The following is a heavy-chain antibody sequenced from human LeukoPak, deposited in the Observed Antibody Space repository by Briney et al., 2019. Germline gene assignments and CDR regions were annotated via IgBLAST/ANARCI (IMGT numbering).Heavy chain of an antibody. CDR1: GFNIRSHG. D-gene: IGHD3-16*02. V-gene: IGHV3-33*01. Sequence: GGSLRLSCAASGFNIRSHGMHWVRQAPGKGLEWLAVIWYNGDTKYYADSVKGRFTVSRDDSQNTLHLQMDSLRAEDTAVYYCVSADIWGNYRTDSWGHGALVVVSS. CDR2: IWYNGDTK. J-gene: IGHJ5*01. CDR3: VSADIWGNYRTDS.